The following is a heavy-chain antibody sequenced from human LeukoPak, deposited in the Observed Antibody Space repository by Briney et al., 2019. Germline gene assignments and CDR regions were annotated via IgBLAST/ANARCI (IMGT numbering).Heavy chain of an antibody. Sequence: GGSLRLSCAAFGFTLSSYWMSWVRQAPGKGLEWVANIKQDGSEKYYVDSMKGRFTISRDNAKNSLYLQMNSLRAEDTAVYYCARGLESAVSFDYWGQGTLAPSPQ. V-gene: IGHV3-7*01. CDR1: GFTLSSYW. J-gene: IGHJ4*02. CDR3: ARGLESAVSFDY. CDR2: IKQDGSEK.